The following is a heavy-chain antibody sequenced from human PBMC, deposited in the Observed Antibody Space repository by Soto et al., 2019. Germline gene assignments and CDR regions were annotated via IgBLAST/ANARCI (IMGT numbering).Heavy chain of an antibody. CDR1: GGTFSSYA. CDR2: IIPIFGTA. Sequence: QVQLVQSGAEVKKPGSSVKVSCKASGGTFSSYAISWVRQAPGQGLEWMGGIIPIFGTANYAQKFQGRVTITADDSTSTTYMELSSMRSEVTAVYYCARDRDTMVRGPRWFDPWGQGTLVTVSS. D-gene: IGHD3-10*01. J-gene: IGHJ5*02. V-gene: IGHV1-69*01. CDR3: ARDRDTMVRGPRWFDP.